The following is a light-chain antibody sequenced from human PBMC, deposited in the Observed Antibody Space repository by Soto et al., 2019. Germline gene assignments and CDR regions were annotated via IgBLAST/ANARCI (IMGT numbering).Light chain of an antibody. V-gene: IGKV1-5*01. CDR1: QSISNS. J-gene: IGKJ1*01. CDR2: HAS. CDR3: QKYNSYS. Sequence: DIQMTQSPSTLPASEGDRVTITCRASQSISNSLAWYQQKPGTAPKVLIYHASNSQSGVPSRFSGSGSGTELTLTIRSPQHDDFSTYYCQKYNSYSFGQGTKVDIK.